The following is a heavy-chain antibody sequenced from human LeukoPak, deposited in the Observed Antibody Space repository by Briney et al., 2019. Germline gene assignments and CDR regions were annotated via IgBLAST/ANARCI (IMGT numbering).Heavy chain of an antibody. J-gene: IGHJ6*02. CDR3: AKGEDCSSTSCYSQAIYYYFYGMDV. Sequence: GGSLRLSCAASGFTFSNSAMSWVRQAPGKGLEWVSTISGSGGSTYYADSVKGRFTISRDNSKNTLYLQMNSLRAEDTAVYYCAKGEDCSSTSCYSQAIYYYFYGMDVWGQGTTVTVSS. CDR1: GFTFSNSA. D-gene: IGHD2-2*01. V-gene: IGHV3-23*01. CDR2: ISGSGGST.